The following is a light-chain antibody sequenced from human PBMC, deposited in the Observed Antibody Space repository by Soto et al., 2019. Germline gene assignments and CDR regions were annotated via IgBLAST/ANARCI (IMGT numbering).Light chain of an antibody. CDR3: AAWDDSLNGHVV. V-gene: IGLV1-44*01. J-gene: IGLJ2*01. CDR1: SSNIGSNT. CDR2: SNN. Sequence: QSVLTQPPSASGTPGQRVTISCSGSSSNIGSNTVNWYQQLPGTAPKLLIYSNNQRPSGVPDRFSDSKSGTSASLAISGLQSEDEADYYCAAWDDSLNGHVVFGGGTKVTVL.